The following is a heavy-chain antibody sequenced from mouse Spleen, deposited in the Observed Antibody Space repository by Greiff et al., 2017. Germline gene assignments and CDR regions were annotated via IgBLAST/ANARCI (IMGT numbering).Heavy chain of an antibody. CDR3: ASYGSSLWYFDV. Sequence: EVKLEESGPGLVKPSQSLSLTCSVTGYSITSGYYWNWIRQFPGNKLEWMGYISYDGSNNYNPSLKNRISITRDTSKNQFFLKLNSVTTEDTATYYCASYGSSLWYFDVWGTGTTVTVSS. CDR2: ISYDGSN. D-gene: IGHD1-1*01. CDR1: GYSITSGYY. V-gene: IGHV3-6*01. J-gene: IGHJ1*03.